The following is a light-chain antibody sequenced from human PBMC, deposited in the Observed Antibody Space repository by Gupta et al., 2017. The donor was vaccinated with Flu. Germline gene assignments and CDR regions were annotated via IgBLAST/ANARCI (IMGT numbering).Light chain of an antibody. J-gene: IGLJ2*01. CDR1: SSNIGINT. CDR2: KNN. CDR3: AVWDDSLNGVV. Sequence: QAVLTQPPSASATPGQGVTISCSGSSSNIGINTVNWYQQLPGTAPKLLMYKNNQRPSGVPDRFSGSKSGTSASLAISGLQSADEADYYCAVWDDSLNGVVFGGGTKLTVL. V-gene: IGLV1-44*01.